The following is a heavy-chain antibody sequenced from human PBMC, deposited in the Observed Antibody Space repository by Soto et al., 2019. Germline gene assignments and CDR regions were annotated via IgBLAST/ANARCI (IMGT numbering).Heavy chain of an antibody. Sequence: EVQLVESGGGLVKPGGSLRLSCAASGFTFSSYSMNWVRQAPGKGLEWVSSISSSSSYIYYADSVKGRFTISRDNAKNSLYLQMNSLRAEDTAVYYCARDRDSEGYPDAFDIWGQGTMVTVSS. D-gene: IGHD3-16*02. CDR2: ISSSSSYI. CDR3: ARDRDSEGYPDAFDI. V-gene: IGHV3-21*01. CDR1: GFTFSSYS. J-gene: IGHJ3*02.